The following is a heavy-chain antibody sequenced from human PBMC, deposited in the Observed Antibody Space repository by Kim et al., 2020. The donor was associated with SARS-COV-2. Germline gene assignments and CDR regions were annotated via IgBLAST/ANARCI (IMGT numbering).Heavy chain of an antibody. Sequence: ASVKVSCKASGYTFTSYAMHWVRQAPGQRLEWMGWINAGNGNTKYSQKFQGRVTITRDTSASTAYMELSSLRSEDTAVYYCARGEFFKQQLASQYNYWGQGTLVTVSS. CDR2: INAGNGNT. J-gene: IGHJ4*02. V-gene: IGHV1-3*01. CDR1: GYTFTSYA. CDR3: ARGEFFKQQLASQYNY. D-gene: IGHD6-13*01.